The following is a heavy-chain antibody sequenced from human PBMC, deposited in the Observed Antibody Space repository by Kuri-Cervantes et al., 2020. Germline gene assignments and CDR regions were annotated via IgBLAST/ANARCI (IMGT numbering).Heavy chain of an antibody. Sequence: GESLKISCAASGFTFSSYAMHWVRQAPGKGLEWVAVISYDGSNKYYADSVKGRSTISRDNAKNSLYLQMNSLRAEDTALYYCAKAGHYGDNNAFDIWGQGTMVTVSS. CDR2: ISYDGSNK. CDR1: GFTFSSYA. J-gene: IGHJ3*02. D-gene: IGHD4-17*01. V-gene: IGHV3-30*01. CDR3: AKAGHYGDNNAFDI.